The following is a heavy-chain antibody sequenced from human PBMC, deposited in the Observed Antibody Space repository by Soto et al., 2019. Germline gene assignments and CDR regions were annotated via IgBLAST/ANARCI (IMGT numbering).Heavy chain of an antibody. CDR1: GYTFTSYA. J-gene: IGHJ6*02. D-gene: IGHD6-13*01. CDR2: INAGNGNT. V-gene: IGHV1-3*01. CDR3: ATSGYSSSWHYYCYGMDV. Sequence: QVQLVQSGAEVKKPGASVKVSCKASGYTFTSYAMHWVRQAPGQRLEWMGWINAGNGNTKYSQKFQGRVPITRDTSASTAYMELSSLRSEDTAVYYCATSGYSSSWHYYCYGMDVWGQGTTVTVSS.